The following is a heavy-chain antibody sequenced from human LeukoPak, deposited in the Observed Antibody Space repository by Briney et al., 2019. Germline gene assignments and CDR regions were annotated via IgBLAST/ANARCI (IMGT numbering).Heavy chain of an antibody. D-gene: IGHD3-22*01. J-gene: IGHJ4*02. CDR1: GFTFSSYW. Sequence: GGSLRLSCAASGFTFSSYWMRWVRQAPGKGLEWVANIKQDGSEKNYVDSVKGRFTISRDSPKNTLYLQMNSLRAEDTAIYYCARAAYDNNGYLTLWGQGTLVTVSS. CDR3: ARAAYDNNGYLTL. V-gene: IGHV3-7*01. CDR2: IKQDGSEK.